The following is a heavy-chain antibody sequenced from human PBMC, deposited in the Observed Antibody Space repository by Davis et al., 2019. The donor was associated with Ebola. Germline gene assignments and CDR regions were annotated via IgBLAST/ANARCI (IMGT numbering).Heavy chain of an antibody. CDR2: ISYDGSNK. Sequence: PGGSLRLSCAASGFTFSSYAMHWVRQAPGKGLEWVAVISYDGSNKYYADSVKGRFSISKDNLKSTVYLQMDSLRAEDTAIYYCARDNCAGGSCLDYWGQGTLVTVSS. CDR1: GFTFSSYA. D-gene: IGHD2-15*01. CDR3: ARDNCAGGSCLDY. J-gene: IGHJ4*02. V-gene: IGHV3-30-3*01.